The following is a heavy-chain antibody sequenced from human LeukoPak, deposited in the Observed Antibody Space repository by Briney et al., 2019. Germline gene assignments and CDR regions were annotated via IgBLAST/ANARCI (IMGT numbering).Heavy chain of an antibody. CDR1: GGSISSYY. V-gene: IGHV4-59*01. Sequence: SETLSLTCTVSGGSISSYYWSWIRQPPGKGLEWIGYIYYSGSTNYNPSLKSRVTISVDTSKNQFSLKLSSVTAADTAVYYCARGESFGGVIAFDIWGQGTMVTVSS. CDR3: ARGESFGGVIAFDI. D-gene: IGHD3-16*02. CDR2: IYYSGST. J-gene: IGHJ3*02.